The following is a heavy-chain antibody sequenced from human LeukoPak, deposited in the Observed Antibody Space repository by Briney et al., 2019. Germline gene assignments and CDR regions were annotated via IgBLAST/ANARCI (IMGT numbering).Heavy chain of an antibody. CDR3: ARLVCSSTSCYSVYYYYYMDV. Sequence: HGESLKISCKGSGYSFTSYWIGWVRQMPGKGLEWMGIIYPGDSDTRYSPSFRGQVTISADKSISTAYLQWSSLKASDTAMYYCARLVCSSTSCYSVYYYYYMDVWGKGTTVTVSS. V-gene: IGHV5-51*01. CDR2: IYPGDSDT. CDR1: GYSFTSYW. J-gene: IGHJ6*03. D-gene: IGHD2-2*01.